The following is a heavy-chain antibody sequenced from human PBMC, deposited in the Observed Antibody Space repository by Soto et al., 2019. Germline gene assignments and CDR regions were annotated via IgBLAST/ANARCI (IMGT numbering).Heavy chain of an antibody. CDR2: MNPNSGNT. V-gene: IGHV1-8*01. Sequence: ASVKVSCKASGYTFTSYDINWVRQATGQGLEWMGWMNPNSGNTGYAQKFQGRVTMTRSTSISTAYMELSSLRSEDTAVYYCARTYYNSTTYYKQFDYWGQGTLVTVS. CDR1: GYTFTSYD. D-gene: IGHD3-22*01. J-gene: IGHJ4*02. CDR3: ARTYYNSTTYYKQFDY.